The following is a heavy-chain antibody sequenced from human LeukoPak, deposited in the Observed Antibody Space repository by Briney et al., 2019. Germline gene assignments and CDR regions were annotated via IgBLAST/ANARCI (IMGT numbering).Heavy chain of an antibody. Sequence: GGSLRLSCAASGFTVSSNYMSWVRQAPGKGLEWVSVIYSGGSTYYADSVKGRFTISRDNSKNTLYLQMNSLRAEDTAVYYCASSRSGWGLLDNWGQGTLVTVSS. CDR1: GFTVSSNY. J-gene: IGHJ4*02. V-gene: IGHV3-53*01. D-gene: IGHD6-19*01. CDR3: ASSRSGWGLLDN. CDR2: IYSGGST.